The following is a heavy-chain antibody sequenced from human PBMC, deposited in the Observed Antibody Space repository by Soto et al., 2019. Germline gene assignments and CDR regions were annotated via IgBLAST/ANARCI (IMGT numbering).Heavy chain of an antibody. Sequence: QVQLVQSGAEVKKPGSSVKVSCKASGGTFSSYAISWVRQAPGQGLEWMGGFIPIFGTANYAQKFQGRVTITADESTSTAYMELSSLRSEDTAVYYCARGAHCSGGSCYSWWFDPWGQGTLVTVSS. CDR2: FIPIFGTA. CDR1: GGTFSSYA. D-gene: IGHD2-15*01. CDR3: ARGAHCSGGSCYSWWFDP. J-gene: IGHJ5*02. V-gene: IGHV1-69*01.